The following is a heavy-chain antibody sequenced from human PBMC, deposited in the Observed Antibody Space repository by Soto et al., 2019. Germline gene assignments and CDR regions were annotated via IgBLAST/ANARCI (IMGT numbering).Heavy chain of an antibody. D-gene: IGHD3-10*01. CDR1: GYTFTSYG. CDR2: ITAYNGNT. CDR3: TRGNPYGSGCPHY. J-gene: IGHJ4*02. V-gene: IGHV1-18*01. Sequence: QVQLVQSGAEVKKPGASVKVSCKASGYTFTSYGISWVRQAPGQGLEWMGWITAYNGNTNYAQNLQGRVTMTTGTSASTAHMERTSLRSADTTAYYCTRGNPYGSGCPHYWGQGTLVTVSS.